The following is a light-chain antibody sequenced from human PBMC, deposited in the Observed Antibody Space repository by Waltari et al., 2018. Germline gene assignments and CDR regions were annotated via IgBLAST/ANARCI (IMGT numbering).Light chain of an antibody. CDR3: QQYNNLPQT. CDR2: TTS. Sequence: EIEMTQSPATLSVSPGERATLSCRASQSVGDKLAWDQQKPCQAPRLLIYTTSIRATGIPARVSGSGSGTESTLTISSLQSEDFAVYHCQQYNNLPQTFGQGTKVEIK. J-gene: IGKJ1*01. CDR1: QSVGDK. V-gene: IGKV3-15*01.